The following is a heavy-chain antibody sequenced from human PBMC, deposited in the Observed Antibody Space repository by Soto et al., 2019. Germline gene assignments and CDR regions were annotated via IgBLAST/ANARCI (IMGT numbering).Heavy chain of an antibody. Sequence: GGSLRLSCAASGFTFSSYGMHWVRQAPGKGLEWVAVIWYDGSNKYYADSVKGRFTISRDNSKNTLYLQMNSLRAEDTAVYYCARAPSSGRTHYFDYWGQGTLVTVSS. J-gene: IGHJ4*02. V-gene: IGHV3-33*01. CDR2: IWYDGSNK. CDR1: GFTFSSYG. CDR3: ARAPSSGRTHYFDY. D-gene: IGHD6-19*01.